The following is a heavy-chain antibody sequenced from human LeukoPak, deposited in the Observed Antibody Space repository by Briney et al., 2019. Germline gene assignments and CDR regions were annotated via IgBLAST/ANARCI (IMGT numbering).Heavy chain of an antibody. CDR1: GFTFTTYS. Sequence: PGGSLRLSCVASGFTFTTYSMNWVRLAPGKGLEWVSSISTTGDFIHYADSVKGRFTISRDNAKNSLYLQMNGLRAEDTAIYYCAGRDCTNGLCQFDYWGQGTLVTVSS. CDR2: ISTTGDFI. D-gene: IGHD2-8*01. V-gene: IGHV3-21*01. CDR3: AGRDCTNGLCQFDY. J-gene: IGHJ4*02.